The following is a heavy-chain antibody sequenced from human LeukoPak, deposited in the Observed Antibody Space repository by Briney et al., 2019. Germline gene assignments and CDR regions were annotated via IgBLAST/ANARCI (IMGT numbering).Heavy chain of an antibody. J-gene: IGHJ4*02. V-gene: IGHV5-10-1*01. D-gene: IGHD3-16*01. CDR1: EKSLIYHL. CDR2: ITLSDSSA. CDR3: TWGTSSTKIDY. Sequence: PGESLKISCQGFEKSLIYHLISRVRQMPGKGLEWMGKITLSDSSATYSPSFQGHVTILIDKSINTAYLEWSNLKASDTAMYYCTWGTSSTKIDYWGQGTVVTVSS.